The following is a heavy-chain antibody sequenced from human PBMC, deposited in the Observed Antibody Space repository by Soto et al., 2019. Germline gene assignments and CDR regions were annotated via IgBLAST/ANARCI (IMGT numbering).Heavy chain of an antibody. Sequence: SETLSLTCTVSGGSISGYYWSWIRQPPGKGLEWIGYMYNTGSTVYNPSFKSRVTISVDTSKSQLSLRLSFVTAADTAVYYCARDSLTGNYFDPWGQGTLVTVSS. CDR1: GGSISGYY. V-gene: IGHV4-59*12. CDR2: MYNTGST. CDR3: ARDSLTGNYFDP. D-gene: IGHD1-7*01. J-gene: IGHJ5*02.